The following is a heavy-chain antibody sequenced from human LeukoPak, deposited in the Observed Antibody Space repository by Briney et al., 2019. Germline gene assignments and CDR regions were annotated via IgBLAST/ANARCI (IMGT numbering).Heavy chain of an antibody. V-gene: IGHV4-31*03. CDR1: GGSISSGGYY. Sequence: SQTLSLTCTVSGGSISSGGYYWSWIRQHPGKGLEWIGYIYYSGSTYYNPSLKSRVTISVDTSKNQFCLKLSSVTAADTAVYYCARDRYGNYYFDYWGQGTLVTVSS. J-gene: IGHJ4*02. D-gene: IGHD1-1*01. CDR2: IYYSGST. CDR3: ARDRYGNYYFDY.